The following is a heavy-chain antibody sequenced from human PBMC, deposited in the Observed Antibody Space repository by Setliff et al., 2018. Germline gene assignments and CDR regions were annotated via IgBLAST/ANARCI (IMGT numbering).Heavy chain of an antibody. CDR1: GGFISSGSYY. J-gene: IGHJ2*01. CDR3: ARFSSSSGSYWYFDL. D-gene: IGHD6-6*01. V-gene: IGHV4-61*02. Sequence: SETLSLTCTVSGGFISSGSYYWSWIRQPAGKGLEWIGRIYTSGSTNYNPSLKSRVTISVDTSKNQFSLNLSSVTAADTAVYYCARFSSSSGSYWYFDLWGRGTLVTVSS. CDR2: IYTSGST.